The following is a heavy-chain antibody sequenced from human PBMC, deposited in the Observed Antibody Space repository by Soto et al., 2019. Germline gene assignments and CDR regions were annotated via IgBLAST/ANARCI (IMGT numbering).Heavy chain of an antibody. V-gene: IGHV3-33*01. D-gene: IGHD2-15*01. J-gene: IGHJ6*03. CDR1: GFTFSTYG. Sequence: GGSLRLSCAASGFTFSTYGMHWVRQAPGKGLEWVAIIWYDGSNKYYADSVKGRFTISRDNSKNTLYLQMNSLRVEDTAVYYCARKYCSGGNCYSRVPPNYYMDVWGRGTTVTVSS. CDR3: ARKYCSGGNCYSRVPPNYYMDV. CDR2: IWYDGSNK.